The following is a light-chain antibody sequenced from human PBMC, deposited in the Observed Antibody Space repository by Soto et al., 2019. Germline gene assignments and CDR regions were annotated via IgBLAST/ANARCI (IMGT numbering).Light chain of an antibody. CDR1: QDIRTS. V-gene: IGKV1-33*01. J-gene: IGKJ3*01. CDR3: QHYHNLPPFT. CDR2: GAS. Sequence: DIQMTQSPSSLSASVGGRVSITCQASQDIRTSLSWFQQKPGRAPKLLIYGASNLETGVPSRFRGSGSGTDFSFTISRLQPEDIATYYCQHYHNLPPFTFGPGTKVDIK.